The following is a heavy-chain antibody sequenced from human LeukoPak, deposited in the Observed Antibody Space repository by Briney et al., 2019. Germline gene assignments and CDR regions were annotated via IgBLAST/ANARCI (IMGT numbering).Heavy chain of an antibody. V-gene: IGHV3-7*01. D-gene: IGHD2-2*01. Sequence: PGGSLRLSCTASGFTFSSYWMSWVRQAPGKGLEWVANIKQDGSEKYYVDSVKGRFTISRDNAKNSLYLQMNSLRAEDTAVYYCARDKKYHPHLHRYYYYYGMDVWGQGTTVTVSS. CDR3: ARDKKYHPHLHRYYYYYGMDV. CDR1: GFTFSSYW. CDR2: IKQDGSEK. J-gene: IGHJ6*02.